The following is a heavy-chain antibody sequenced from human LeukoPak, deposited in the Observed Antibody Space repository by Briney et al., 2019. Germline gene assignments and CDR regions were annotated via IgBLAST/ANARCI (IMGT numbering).Heavy chain of an antibody. J-gene: IGHJ3*02. Sequence: GGSLRLSCAASGFTFSSYAMSWVRQAPGKGLEWVSAISGSGGSTYYADSVKGRFTISRDNAKSSLYLQMNNLRAEDTAVYYCARGFREYQLLWSDAFDIWGQGTMVTVSS. CDR1: GFTFSSYA. CDR2: ISGSGGST. D-gene: IGHD2-2*01. V-gene: IGHV3-23*01. CDR3: ARGFREYQLLWSDAFDI.